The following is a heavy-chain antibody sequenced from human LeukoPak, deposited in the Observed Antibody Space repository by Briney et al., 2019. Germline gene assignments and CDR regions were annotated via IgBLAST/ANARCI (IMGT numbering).Heavy chain of an antibody. V-gene: IGHV3-23*01. D-gene: IGHD5/OR15-5a*01. J-gene: IGHJ4*02. CDR3: AKDPQCLYFDY. CDR2: ISGCGGST. Sequence: GGSLRLSCAASGFTLSSYAMRWVRQAPGKGREWVSAISGCGGSTYYADSVKGRFTISRDNSKNTLYLQMNSLRAEDTAVYYCAKDPQCLYFDYWGQGTLVTVSS. CDR1: GFTLSSYA.